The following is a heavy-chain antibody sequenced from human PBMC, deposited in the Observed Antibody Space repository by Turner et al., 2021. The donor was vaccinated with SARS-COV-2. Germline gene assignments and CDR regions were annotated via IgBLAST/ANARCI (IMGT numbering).Heavy chain of an antibody. Sequence: QVQLVESGGGVVQPGRSLRLSCAASGFTFSSYGMHWVRQAAGKGLEWVAVIWYDRSNKYYADSVKGRFTISRDNSKNTLYLQMNSLRAEDTAVYYCARDGGYSGYAYFDYWGQGTLVTVSS. J-gene: IGHJ4*02. CDR3: ARDGGYSGYAYFDY. D-gene: IGHD5-12*01. CDR1: GFTFSSYG. CDR2: IWYDRSNK. V-gene: IGHV3-33*01.